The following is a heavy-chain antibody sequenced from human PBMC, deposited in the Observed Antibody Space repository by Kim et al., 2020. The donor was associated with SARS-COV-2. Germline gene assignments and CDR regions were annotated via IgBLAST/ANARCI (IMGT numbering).Heavy chain of an antibody. D-gene: IGHD6-19*01. Sequence: GESLKISCKGSGYTFKNYWIGWVRQKPAKGLEWMGIIYAGDSDTRYSPSFQGQVTISVDKSISTAYLQWSSLKASDTAMYYCTRGGDTTGWYGKFDPWGQGTLVTVSS. J-gene: IGHJ5*02. V-gene: IGHV5-51*01. CDR1: GYTFKNYW. CDR3: TRGGDTTGWYGKFDP. CDR2: IYAGDSDT.